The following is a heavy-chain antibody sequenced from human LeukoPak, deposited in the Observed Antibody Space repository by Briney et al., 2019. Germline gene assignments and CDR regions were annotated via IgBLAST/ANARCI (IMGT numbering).Heavy chain of an antibody. D-gene: IGHD6-13*01. V-gene: IGHV3-48*01. J-gene: IGHJ2*01. CDR1: GFIFSSYN. CDR2: ISSSSSTI. Sequence: GGSLRLSCAASGFIFSSYNMNWVRQAPGKGLEWVSFISSSSSTIYYADSVKGRFTISRDNAKNSLYLQMNSLRAEDTALYYCAKDSSSWYFWYFDLWGRGTLVTVSS. CDR3: AKDSSSWYFWYFDL.